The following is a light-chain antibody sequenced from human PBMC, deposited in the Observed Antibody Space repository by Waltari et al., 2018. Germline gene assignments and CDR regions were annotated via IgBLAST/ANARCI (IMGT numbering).Light chain of an antibody. CDR2: EVT. V-gene: IGLV2-8*01. CDR3: SSYAHNNHFV. Sequence: QSVLTQPPSATGSPGQSVTISCTGTNSHVGPYNYVPWYQQHPGKVPKLLIYEVTKRPSGVPDRFSGSKSGNTASLTVSGLQADDEADYYCSSYAHNNHFVFGTGTKVTVL. J-gene: IGLJ1*01. CDR1: NSHVGPYNY.